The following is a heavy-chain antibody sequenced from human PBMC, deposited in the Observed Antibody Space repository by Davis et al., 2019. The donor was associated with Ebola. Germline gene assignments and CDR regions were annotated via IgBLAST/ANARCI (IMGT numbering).Heavy chain of an antibody. CDR1: GFTFSTYA. D-gene: IGHD2-2*01. CDR3: ARSSYQPDY. J-gene: IGHJ4*02. CDR2: INPDGSFT. Sequence: PGGSLRLSCAGSGFTFSTYAMTWVRQAPGKGLVWVSRINPDGSFTDYADSVKGRFSISRDSTSNTLYLQINGLRAEDTAVYYCARSSYQPDYWGQGTLVTVSS. V-gene: IGHV3-74*01.